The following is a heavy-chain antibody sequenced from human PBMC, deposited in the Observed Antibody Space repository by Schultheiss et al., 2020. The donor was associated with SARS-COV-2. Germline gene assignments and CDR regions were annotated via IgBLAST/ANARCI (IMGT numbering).Heavy chain of an antibody. D-gene: IGHD3-10*01. V-gene: IGHV4-59*12. J-gene: IGHJ5*02. CDR3: ARDGSRSGGWFDP. CDR2: IYYSGST. Sequence: SQTLSLTCTVSGGSISSYYWSWIRQPAGKGLEWIGYIYYSGSTNYNPSLKSRVTISVDTSKNQFSLKLSSVTAADTAVYYCARDGSRSGGWFDPWGQGTLVTVSS. CDR1: GGSISSYY.